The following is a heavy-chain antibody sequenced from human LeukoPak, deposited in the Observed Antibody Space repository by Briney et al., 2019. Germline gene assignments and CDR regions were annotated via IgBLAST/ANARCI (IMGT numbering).Heavy chain of an antibody. Sequence: GASVKVSCKASGYTFTGYYMHWVRQAPGQGLEWMGGIIPIFGTANYAQKFQGRVTITADESTSTAYMELSSLRSEDTAVYYCAREGPKNIVVVLAATNYFDYWGQGTLVTVSS. CDR2: IIPIFGTA. CDR3: AREGPKNIVVVLAATNYFDY. V-gene: IGHV1-69*13. D-gene: IGHD2-2*01. CDR1: GYTFTGYY. J-gene: IGHJ4*02.